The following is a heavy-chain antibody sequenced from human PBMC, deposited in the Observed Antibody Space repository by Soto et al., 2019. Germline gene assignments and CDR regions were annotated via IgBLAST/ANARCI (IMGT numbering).Heavy chain of an antibody. J-gene: IGHJ4*02. CDR2: INHSGST. D-gene: IGHD5-18*01. CDR1: GGSFSGYY. V-gene: IGHV4-34*01. CDR3: ERGYSSGKKHDY. Sequence: SETLALTCAVYGGSFSGYYWSWIRQPPGKGLEWMGEINHSGSTNYNPSLKSRVTISVDTSKNQFSLKLSSVTAADTAVYYCERGYSSGKKHDYWGQGTLVSVSS.